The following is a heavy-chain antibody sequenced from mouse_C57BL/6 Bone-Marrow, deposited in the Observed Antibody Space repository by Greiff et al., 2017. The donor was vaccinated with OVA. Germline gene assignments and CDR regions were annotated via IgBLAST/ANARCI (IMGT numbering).Heavy chain of an antibody. Sequence: QVQLQQSGPELVKPGASVKISCKASGYAFSSSWMNWVKQRPGKGLEWIGRIYPGDGDTNYNGKFKGKATLTADKSSSTAYMQLSSLTSEDSAVYFCARRGVLSVDYWGQGTTLTVSS. CDR3: ARRGVLSVDY. J-gene: IGHJ2*01. CDR1: GYAFSSSW. D-gene: IGHD1-1*02. V-gene: IGHV1-82*01. CDR2: IYPGDGDT.